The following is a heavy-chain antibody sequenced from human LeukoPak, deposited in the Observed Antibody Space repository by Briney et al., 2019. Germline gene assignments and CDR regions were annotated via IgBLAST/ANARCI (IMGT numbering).Heavy chain of an antibody. Sequence: GGSRRPSCVVSGFTFSDNSMIWVGQAPGKGLGWVSFIGSSSTYIHYADSVKGRFTVSRDNAKNSLYLQMNSLRAEDTAVYYCARDQNYDRRPWVGAFDIWGQGTRVTVSS. CDR3: ARDQNYDRRPWVGAFDI. J-gene: IGHJ3*02. V-gene: IGHV3-21*05. CDR2: IGSSSTYI. D-gene: IGHD3-16*01. CDR1: GFTFSDNS.